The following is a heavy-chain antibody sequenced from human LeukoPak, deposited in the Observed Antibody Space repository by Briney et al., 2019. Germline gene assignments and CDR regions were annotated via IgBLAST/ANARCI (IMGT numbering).Heavy chain of an antibody. J-gene: IGHJ4*02. CDR2: IIPIFGTA. D-gene: IGHD3-3*01. CDR1: GGTFSSYA. V-gene: IGHV1-69*05. Sequence: ASVKVSCKASGGTFSSYAISWVRQAPGQGLEWMGRIIPIFGTANYAQKFQGRVTITTDESTSTAYMELSSLRSEDTAVYYCARDNYPIFGVVITSSYWGQGTLVTVSS. CDR3: ARDNYPIFGVVITSSY.